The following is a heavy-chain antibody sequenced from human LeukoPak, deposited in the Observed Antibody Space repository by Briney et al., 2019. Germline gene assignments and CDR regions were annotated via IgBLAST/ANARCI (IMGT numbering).Heavy chain of an antibody. CDR2: INPNSGGT. V-gene: IGHV1-2*02. D-gene: IGHD2-21*01. CDR1: AYTFTGYY. J-gene: IGHJ4*02. Sequence: ASVKVSCKASAYTFTGYYMHWVRQAPGQGLEWMGWINPNSGGTNYAQKFQGRVTMTRDTSISTAYMEVSRLGSDDTAVYYCARSAETYCGGDCYSFDYWGQGTLVTVSS. CDR3: ARSAETYCGGDCYSFDY.